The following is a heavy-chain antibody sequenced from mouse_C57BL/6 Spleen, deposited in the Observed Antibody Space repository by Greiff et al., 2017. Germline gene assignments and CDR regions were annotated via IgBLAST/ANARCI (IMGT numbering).Heavy chain of an antibody. CDR1: GFTFSSYA. CDR3: ARDGTSGAMDY. CDR2: ISDGGSYT. Sequence: EVKLVESGGGLVKPGGSLKLSCAASGFTFSSYAMSWVRQTPEKRLEWVATISDGGSYTYYPDNVKGRFTISRDNAKNNLYLQRSHLEYEDTAMYCGARDGTSGAMDYWGKGTSVTVSS. V-gene: IGHV5-4*03. D-gene: IGHD4-1*01. J-gene: IGHJ4*01.